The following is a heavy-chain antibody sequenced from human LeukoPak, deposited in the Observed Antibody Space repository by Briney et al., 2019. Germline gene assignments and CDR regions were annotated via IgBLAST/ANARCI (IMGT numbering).Heavy chain of an antibody. J-gene: IGHJ4*02. CDR1: GYTFTSYG. CDR3: AISGYSYGLVSFDY. Sequence: SVKVPCKASGYTFTSYGISWVRQAPGQGLEWMGGIIPIFGSSNYAQKFQGRVTITADKSTSTAYMELSSLRSEDTAVYYCAISGYSYGLVSFDYWGQGTPVTVSS. V-gene: IGHV1-69*06. D-gene: IGHD5-18*01. CDR2: IIPIFGSS.